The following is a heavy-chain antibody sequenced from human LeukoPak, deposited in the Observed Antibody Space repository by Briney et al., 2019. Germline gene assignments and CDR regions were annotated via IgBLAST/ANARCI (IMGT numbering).Heavy chain of an antibody. CDR3: AKTGGPWD. Sequence: GGSLRLSCAASGFTFSSYGMHWVRQAPGKGLEWVAVISYDGSNKYYADSVRGRFTISRDNSKNTLYLQMNSLRVEDSAAYFCAKTGGPWDWGQGTLVTVSS. D-gene: IGHD7-27*01. CDR1: GFTFSSYG. J-gene: IGHJ1*01. CDR2: ISYDGSNK. V-gene: IGHV3-30*18.